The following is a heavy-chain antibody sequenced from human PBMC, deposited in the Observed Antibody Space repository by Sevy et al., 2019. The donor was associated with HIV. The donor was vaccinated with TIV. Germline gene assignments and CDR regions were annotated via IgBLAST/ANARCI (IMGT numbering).Heavy chain of an antibody. V-gene: IGHV1-18*04. CDR1: GYTFTSYG. D-gene: IGHD5-18*01. CDR3: ARQKPTIERWIQSEGAFDI. Sequence: ASVKVSCKASGYTFTSYGISWVRQAPGQGLEWMGWISAYNGNTNYAQKLQGRVTMTTDTSTRTADMELRSLRFDDTAVYSGARQKPTIERWIQSEGAFDIWGQGTMVTVSS. J-gene: IGHJ3*02. CDR2: ISAYNGNT.